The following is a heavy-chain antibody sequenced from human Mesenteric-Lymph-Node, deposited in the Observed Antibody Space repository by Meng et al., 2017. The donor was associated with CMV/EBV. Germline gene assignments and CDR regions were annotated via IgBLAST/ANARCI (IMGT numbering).Heavy chain of an antibody. V-gene: IGHV4-39*07. CDR1: GDSISSSSYY. Sequence: GSLRLSCTVSGDSISSSSYYWGWIRQPPGKGLEWIGEISHSGTTNYNPSLESRVTLSADMSKKQFSLKLTSVTAADTAVYYCARGRYMAVNWGQGTLVTVSS. J-gene: IGHJ4*02. CDR3: ARGRYMAVN. CDR2: ISHSGTT. D-gene: IGHD5-24*01.